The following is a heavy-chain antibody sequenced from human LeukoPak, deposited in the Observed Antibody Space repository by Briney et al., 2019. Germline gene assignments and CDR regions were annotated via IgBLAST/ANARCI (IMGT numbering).Heavy chain of an antibody. Sequence: GGSLRLSCATSGLTFNNNAMSWVRQAPGKRLEWVSAINGGGDATEYADSVKGRFTISRDNSKNTLYLQMNSLRPEDTAVYYCARCTASCYANAFDVWGQGTLLTVSS. D-gene: IGHD2-2*01. V-gene: IGHV3-23*01. J-gene: IGHJ3*01. CDR2: INGGGDAT. CDR3: ARCTASCYANAFDV. CDR1: GLTFNNNA.